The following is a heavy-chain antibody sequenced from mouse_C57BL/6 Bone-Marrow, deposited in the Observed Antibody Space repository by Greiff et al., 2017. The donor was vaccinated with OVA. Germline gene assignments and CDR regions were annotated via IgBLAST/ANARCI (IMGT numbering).Heavy chain of an antibody. Sequence: VQLQQPGAELVKPGASVKLSCKASGYTFTSYWMHWVKQRPGQGLEWIGMIHPNSGSTNYNEKFKSKATLTVDKSSSTAYMQLSSLTSEDSAVYYCARFDGNYAWYFDVWGTGTTVTVSS. V-gene: IGHV1-64*01. D-gene: IGHD2-1*01. J-gene: IGHJ1*03. CDR1: GYTFTSYW. CDR3: ARFDGNYAWYFDV. CDR2: IHPNSGST.